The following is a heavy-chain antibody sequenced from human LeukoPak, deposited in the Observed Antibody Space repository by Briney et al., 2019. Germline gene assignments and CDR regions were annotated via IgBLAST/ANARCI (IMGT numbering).Heavy chain of an antibody. D-gene: IGHD3-10*01. CDR2: MNPNSGNT. J-gene: IGHJ5*02. CDR1: GYTFTSYD. V-gene: IGHV1-8*01. CDR3: AREGTITMVRGVIITGWFDP. Sequence: ASVKVSCKASGYTFTSYDINWVPQATGQGLEWMGWMNPNSGNTGYAQKFQGRVTMTRNTSISTAYMELSSLRSDDTAVYYCAREGTITMVRGVIITGWFDPWGQGTLVTVSS.